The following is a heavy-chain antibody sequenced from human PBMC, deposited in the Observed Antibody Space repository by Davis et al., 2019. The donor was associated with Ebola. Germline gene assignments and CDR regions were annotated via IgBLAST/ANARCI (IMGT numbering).Heavy chain of an antibody. CDR1: GFTFSSHW. J-gene: IGHJ4*02. D-gene: IGHD2-15*01. Sequence: HTGGSLRLSCAASGFTFSSHWMHWVRQAPGKGLVWVSRLNSDGSTTNYADSVKGRFTISRDNAKNSLYLQMNSLRDEDTAVYYCARAGVCGGGSCYPGPLEYWGQGTLVTVSS. V-gene: IGHV3-74*01. CDR2: LNSDGSTT. CDR3: ARAGVCGGGSCYPGPLEY.